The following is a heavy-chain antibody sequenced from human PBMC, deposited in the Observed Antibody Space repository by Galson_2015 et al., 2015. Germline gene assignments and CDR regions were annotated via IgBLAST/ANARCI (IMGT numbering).Heavy chain of an antibody. CDR1: GFTFSSYE. J-gene: IGHJ4*02. CDR3: ARGPWLVLGYFDY. V-gene: IGHV3-48*03. Sequence: SLRLSCAASGFTFSSYEMNWVRQAPGKGLEWVSYISSSGSTIYFADSVKGRFTISRDNAKNSLYLQMNSLRAEDTAVYYCARGPWLVLGYFDYWGQGTLVTVSS. CDR2: ISSSGSTI. D-gene: IGHD6-19*01.